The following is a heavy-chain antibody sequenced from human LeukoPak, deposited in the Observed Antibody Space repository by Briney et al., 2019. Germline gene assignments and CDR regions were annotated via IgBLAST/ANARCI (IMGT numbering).Heavy chain of an antibody. CDR3: AKTRYYYDSSQNFDY. Sequence: GGSLRLSCAASGFTFSSYGMHWVRQAPGKGLEWVAVISYDGSNKYYADSVKGRFTISRDNSKNTLYLQMSSLRAEDTAVYYCAKTRYYYDSSQNFDYWGQGTLVTVSS. J-gene: IGHJ4*02. CDR2: ISYDGSNK. V-gene: IGHV3-30*18. D-gene: IGHD3-22*01. CDR1: GFTFSSYG.